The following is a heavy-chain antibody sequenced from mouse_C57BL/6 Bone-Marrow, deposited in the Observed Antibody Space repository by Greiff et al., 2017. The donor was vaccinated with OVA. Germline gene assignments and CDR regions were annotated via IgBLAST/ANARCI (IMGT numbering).Heavy chain of an antibody. CDR1: GYTFTSYW. CDR3: ARPYDYRYCDV. V-gene: IGHV1-50*01. J-gene: IGHJ1*03. Sequence: VKLQQPGAELVKPGASVKLSCKASGYTFTSYWMQWVKQRPGQGLEWIGEIDPSDSYTNYNQKFKGKATLTVDTSSSTAYMQLSSLTSDDSAVYYGARPYDYRYCDVWGTGTTVTVAS. D-gene: IGHD2-3*01. CDR2: IDPSDSYT.